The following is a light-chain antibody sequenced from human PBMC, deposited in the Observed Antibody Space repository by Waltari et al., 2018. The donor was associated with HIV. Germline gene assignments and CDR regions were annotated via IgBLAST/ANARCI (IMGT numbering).Light chain of an antibody. CDR1: SSDVGSYNP. J-gene: IGLJ2*01. CDR2: EVS. Sequence: QSALTQPPSVSGSPGQSVTISCTGTSSDVGSYNPVPWYQQPPGTAPKLMIYEVSNRPSGVPDRFSGSKSGNTASLTISGLQAEDEADYYCSSYTSSSTFVFGGGTKLTVL. V-gene: IGLV2-18*02. CDR3: SSYTSSSTFV.